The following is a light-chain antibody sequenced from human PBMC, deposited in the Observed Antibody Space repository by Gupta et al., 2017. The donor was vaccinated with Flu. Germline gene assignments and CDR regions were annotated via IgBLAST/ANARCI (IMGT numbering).Light chain of an antibody. CDR3: QKRSNCPPYT. CDR2: DAS. V-gene: IGKV3-11*01. Sequence: EIVLTQSPATLSLSPGERATLSCRASQSVGTYLAWYQQKPGQTPRLLIYDASNRDTGLPARFSGGGSGKDLSLTISSREQEDFAGYYCQKRSNCPPYTFGQGTRMDI. J-gene: IGKJ2*01. CDR1: QSVGTY.